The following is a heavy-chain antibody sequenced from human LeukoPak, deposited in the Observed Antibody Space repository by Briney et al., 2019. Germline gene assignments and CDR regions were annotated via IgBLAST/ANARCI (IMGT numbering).Heavy chain of an antibody. Sequence: SETLSFTCTVSGVSISSHYWSWIRQPPGKGLEWIGYIYYSGSTNYNPSLKSRATISVDTSKNQFSLKLSSVTAADTAVYYCARGYYGEYYYYMDVWGKGTTVTVSS. D-gene: IGHD3-22*01. V-gene: IGHV4-59*11. CDR2: IYYSGST. CDR3: ARGYYGEYYYYMDV. J-gene: IGHJ6*03. CDR1: GVSISSHY.